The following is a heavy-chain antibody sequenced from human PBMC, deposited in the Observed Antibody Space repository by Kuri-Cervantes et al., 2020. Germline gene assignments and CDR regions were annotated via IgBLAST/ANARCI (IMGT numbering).Heavy chain of an antibody. V-gene: IGHV3-7*01. J-gene: IGHJ6*02. D-gene: IGHD3-10*01. CDR3: AREYYYGDYYYGTDV. CDR1: GFTFSSYW. CDR2: IKQDGSEK. Sequence: GGSLRLSCAASGFTFSSYWMSWVRQAPGKGPEWVANIKQDGSEKYYVDSVKGRFTISRDNSKNTLYLQMNSLRAEDTAVYYCAREYYYGDYYYGTDVWGQGTTVTVSS.